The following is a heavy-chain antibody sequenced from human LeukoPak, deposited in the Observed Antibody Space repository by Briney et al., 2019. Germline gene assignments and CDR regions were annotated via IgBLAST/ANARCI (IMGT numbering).Heavy chain of an antibody. V-gene: IGHV3-48*02. CDR2: ISRSSSTI. Sequence: GGSLRLSCAASGFTFSTSNMNWVRQAPGKGLEWVSYISRSSSTIYYADSVKGRFTMSRDNAKNSLYLQMNSLRDEDTAVYYCARVVISATDDDYWGQGTLVTVSS. CDR3: ARVVISATDDDY. CDR1: GFTFSTSN. D-gene: IGHD6-13*01. J-gene: IGHJ4*02.